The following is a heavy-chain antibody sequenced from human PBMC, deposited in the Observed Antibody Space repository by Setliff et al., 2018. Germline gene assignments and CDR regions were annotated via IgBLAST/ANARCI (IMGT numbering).Heavy chain of an antibody. J-gene: IGHJ6*02. D-gene: IGHD5-18*01. CDR1: GGSIRSGSYY. Sequence: TVSGGSIRSGSYYWSWIRQPAGKGLEWIGRIYTSGSTNYNPSLKSRVTISVDTSKNQFSLKLSSVTAADTAVYYCARGRGYSYGSTFHYYYGMDVWGQGTTVTVSS. V-gene: IGHV4-61*02. CDR2: IYTSGST. CDR3: ARGRGYSYGSTFHYYYGMDV.